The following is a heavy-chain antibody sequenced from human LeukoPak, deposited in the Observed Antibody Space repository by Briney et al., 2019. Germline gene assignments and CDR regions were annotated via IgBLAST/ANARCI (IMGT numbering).Heavy chain of an antibody. Sequence: SGGSLRLSCAASGFTVGSNYMSWVRRAPGKGLEWVSVIYSGGSTDYADSVKGRFTISKDNSKNTLYLQMNSLRAEDTAVYYCAKETILTGYYGGYAYYFDYWGQGTLVTVSS. CDR3: AKETILTGYYGGYAYYFDY. CDR2: IYSGGST. CDR1: GFTVGSNY. D-gene: IGHD3-9*01. J-gene: IGHJ4*02. V-gene: IGHV3-53*01.